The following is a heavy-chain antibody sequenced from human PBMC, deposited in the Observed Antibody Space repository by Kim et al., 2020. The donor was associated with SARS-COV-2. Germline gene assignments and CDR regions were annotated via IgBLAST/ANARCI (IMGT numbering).Heavy chain of an antibody. Sequence: SETLSLTCAVYGGSFSGYYWSWIRQPPGKGLEWIGEINHSGSTNYNPSLKSRVTISVDTSKNQFSLKLSSVTAADTAVYYCARDGSDGSRLNWFDPGGQG. D-gene: IGHD3-10*01. V-gene: IGHV4-34*01. J-gene: IGHJ5*02. CDR2: INHSGST. CDR3: ARDGSDGSRLNWFDP. CDR1: GGSFSGYY.